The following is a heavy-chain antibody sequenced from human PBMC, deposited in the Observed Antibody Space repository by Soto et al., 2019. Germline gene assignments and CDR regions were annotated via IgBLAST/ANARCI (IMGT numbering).Heavy chain of an antibody. V-gene: IGHV3-23*01. CDR3: TLGVAAAGPN. D-gene: IGHD6-13*01. CDR2: ISGSGGST. J-gene: IGHJ4*02. Sequence: PGGSLRLSCAASGLTFRSYAMSWVRQAPGKGLEWVSAISGSGGSTYYADSVKGRFTISRDNSKNTLYLQMNSLRAEDTAVYYCTLGVAAAGPNWGQGTLVTVSS. CDR1: GLTFRSYA.